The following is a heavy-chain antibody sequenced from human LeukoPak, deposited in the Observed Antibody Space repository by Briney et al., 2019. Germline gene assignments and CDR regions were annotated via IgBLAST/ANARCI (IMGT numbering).Heavy chain of an antibody. CDR1: GFTFSSNW. V-gene: IGHV3-74*01. CDR3: AKDAYYDLWSGFLPPYYYYGMDV. J-gene: IGHJ6*02. D-gene: IGHD3-3*01. CDR2: INEDGSTT. Sequence: GGSLRLSCAASGFTFSSNWTHWVRQAPGKGLVWVSRINEDGSTTNYADSVKGRFTISRDNSKNTLYLQMNSLRAEDTAVYYCAKDAYYDLWSGFLPPYYYYGMDVWGQGTTVTVSS.